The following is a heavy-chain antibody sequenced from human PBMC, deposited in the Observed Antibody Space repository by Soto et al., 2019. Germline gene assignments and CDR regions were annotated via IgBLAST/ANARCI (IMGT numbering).Heavy chain of an antibody. CDR1: GFTFSSYA. D-gene: IGHD4-17*01. CDR3: ARPNYGDYIYYFDY. CDR2: ISYDGSNK. J-gene: IGHJ4*02. V-gene: IGHV3-30-3*01. Sequence: QVQLVESGGGVVQPGRSLRLSCAASGFTFSSYAMHWVRQAPGKGLEWVAVISYDGSNKYYADSVKGRFTISRDNSKNTLYLQMNSLRAEDTAVYYCARPNYGDYIYYFDYWGQGTLVTVSS.